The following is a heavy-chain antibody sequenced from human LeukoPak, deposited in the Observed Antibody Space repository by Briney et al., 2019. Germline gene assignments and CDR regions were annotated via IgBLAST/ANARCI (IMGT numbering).Heavy chain of an antibody. CDR3: ATHPGGLQSGFDN. CDR2: IHPGDSDT. Sequence: GESLKISCKGSGYSFTSYWIGWVRQMPGKGLEYMGIIHPGDSDTRYSPSFQGQVPISVDRSSSTAYIPWSRLKASDTAMYYCATHPGGLQSGFDNWGQGTLVTVSS. J-gene: IGHJ4*02. V-gene: IGHV5-51*01. CDR1: GYSFTSYW. D-gene: IGHD5-24*01.